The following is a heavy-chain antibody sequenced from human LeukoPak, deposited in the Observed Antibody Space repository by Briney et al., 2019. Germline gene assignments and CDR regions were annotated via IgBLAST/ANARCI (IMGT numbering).Heavy chain of an antibody. CDR2: ISSSSDYI. CDR1: GFTFSNYS. J-gene: IGHJ4*02. D-gene: IGHD2-21*02. V-gene: IGHV3-21*01. CDR3: ASGRVTATANPDY. Sequence: GGSLRLSCAASGFTFSNYSMNWVRQAPGMGLEWASSISSSSDYIYYADSVKGRFTISRDNAKNSLFLQLNSLRAEDTAVYYCASGRVTATANPDYWGQGTLVTVSS.